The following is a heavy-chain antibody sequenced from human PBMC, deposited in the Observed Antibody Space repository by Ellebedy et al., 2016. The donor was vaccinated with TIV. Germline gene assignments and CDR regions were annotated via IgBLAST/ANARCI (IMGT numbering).Heavy chain of an antibody. CDR3: ARGAPYSSGWYYFDV. CDR2: ISSSGTYI. D-gene: IGHD6-19*01. CDR1: GFTFSSYW. J-gene: IGHJ4*02. V-gene: IGHV3-21*01. Sequence: PGGSLRLSCAASGFTFSSYWMHWVRQAPGKGLEWVSCISSSGTYIFYADSVKGRFTISRDNAKNSLYLQINSLRVDDTAVYYCARGAPYSSGWYYFDVWGQGTLVTVSS.